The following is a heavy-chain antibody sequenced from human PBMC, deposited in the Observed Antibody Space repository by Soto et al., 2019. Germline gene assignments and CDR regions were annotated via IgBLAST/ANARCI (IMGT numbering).Heavy chain of an antibody. Sequence: QVQLVQSGAEVKKHGASVKVSCKASGYTFTSYGISWVRQAPGQGHEWMGGISAYIGNTDYEQKLMGRVTMTTDTSTITDYMELSALRSEDRSVYFCARDGGYYSNYWGQGALVTASS. CDR1: GYTFTSYG. J-gene: IGHJ4*02. V-gene: IGHV1-18*01. CDR3: ARDGGYYSNY. D-gene: IGHD3-22*01. CDR2: ISAYIGNT.